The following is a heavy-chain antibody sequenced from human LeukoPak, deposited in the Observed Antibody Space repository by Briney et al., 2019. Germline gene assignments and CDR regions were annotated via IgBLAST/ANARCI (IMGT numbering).Heavy chain of an antibody. D-gene: IGHD3-22*01. CDR2: ISAYNGNT. Sequence: ASVKVSCKASGYTFTSCGISWVRQAPGQGLEWMGWISAYNGNTNYAQKLQGRVTMTTDTSTSTAYMELRSLRSDDTAVYYCARDQGYYYDSRDWFDPWGQGTLVTVSS. CDR3: ARDQGYYYDSRDWFDP. CDR1: GYTFTSCG. V-gene: IGHV1-18*01. J-gene: IGHJ5*02.